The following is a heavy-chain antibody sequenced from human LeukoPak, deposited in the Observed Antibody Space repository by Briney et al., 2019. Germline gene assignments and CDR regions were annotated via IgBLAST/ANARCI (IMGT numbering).Heavy chain of an antibody. CDR1: GGSISSSKW. V-gene: IGHV4-4*02. CDR3: ATVSAFFYDSGSYYTFDY. CDR2: IYHSGST. Sequence: SETLSLTCAVSGGSISSSKWWSWVRQPPGKGLEWIGEIYHSGSTNYNPSLKSRVTISVDKSKNQFSLKLSSVTAADTAVYYCATVSAFFYDSGSYYTFDYWGQGTLVTVSS. J-gene: IGHJ4*02. D-gene: IGHD3-10*01.